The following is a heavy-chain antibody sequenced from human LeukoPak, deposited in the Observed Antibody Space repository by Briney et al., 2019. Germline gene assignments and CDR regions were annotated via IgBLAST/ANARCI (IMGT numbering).Heavy chain of an antibody. CDR3: ARDQDHYYGSGTDAFDI. D-gene: IGHD3-10*01. CDR2: ISSSDTYI. Sequence: GGSLRLSCAASGFTFSSYWMSWVRQAPGKGLEWVSSISSSDTYIYHADSVKGRFTISRDNAKNSLYLQMNSLRAEDTAVYYCARDQDHYYGSGTDAFDIWGQGTMVTVSS. J-gene: IGHJ3*02. CDR1: GFTFSSYW. V-gene: IGHV3-21*01.